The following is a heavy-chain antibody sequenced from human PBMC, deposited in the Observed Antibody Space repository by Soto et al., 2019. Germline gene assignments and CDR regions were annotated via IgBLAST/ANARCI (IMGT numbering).Heavy chain of an antibody. CDR2: IYYSGST. V-gene: IGHV4-59*01. J-gene: IGHJ4*02. CDR1: GGSISSYY. CDR3: ARAWGRVFDY. Sequence: QVQLQESGPGLVKPSETLSLTCTVSGGSISSYYWSWIRQPPGKGLEWIGYIYYSGSTNYNPSLKCPVTISVDTSKTQSPLKLSSVTAADTAVYYCARAWGRVFDYWGQGTLVTVSS. D-gene: IGHD3-16*01.